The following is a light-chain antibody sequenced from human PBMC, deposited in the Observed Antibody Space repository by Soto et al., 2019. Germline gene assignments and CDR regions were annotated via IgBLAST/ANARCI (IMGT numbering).Light chain of an antibody. Sequence: AIQLTQSPSSLSASVGDRVTITCRASQGISSALAWYQQKPGKAPKLLIYDASSLESGVPSRFSGSGSGTDFTLTFSSLQPEDFATYYCQQFDSYLPTFGQGTRLEIK. CDR1: QGISSA. CDR3: QQFDSYLPT. V-gene: IGKV1-13*02. CDR2: DAS. J-gene: IGKJ5*01.